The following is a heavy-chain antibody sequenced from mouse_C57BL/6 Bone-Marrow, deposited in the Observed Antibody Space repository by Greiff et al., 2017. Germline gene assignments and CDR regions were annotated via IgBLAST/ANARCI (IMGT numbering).Heavy chain of an antibody. CDR2: IDPSDSYT. D-gene: IGHD2-3*01. Sequence: QVQLQQPGAELVMPGASVKLSCKASGYTFTSYWMHWVKQRPGQGLEWIGEIDPSDSYTNYNQKFKGKSTLTVDKSSSTAYMQLSSLTSEGSAVYYCARGWLLPFDYWGQGTTLTVSS. J-gene: IGHJ2*01. V-gene: IGHV1-69*01. CDR3: ARGWLLPFDY. CDR1: GYTFTSYW.